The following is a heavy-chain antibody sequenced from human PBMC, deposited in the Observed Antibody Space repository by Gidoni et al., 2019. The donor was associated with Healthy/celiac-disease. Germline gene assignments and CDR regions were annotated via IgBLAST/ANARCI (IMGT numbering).Heavy chain of an antibody. CDR3: ARGEKRLLGDYVWGSHYYYGMDV. J-gene: IGHJ6*02. CDR1: GYTFTSYD. V-gene: IGHV1-8*03. CDR2: MTPNSGNT. Sequence: QVQLVQSGAEVKKPGASVKVSCKASGYTFTSYDINWVRQATGQGLEWMGWMTPNSGNTGYAQKFQGRVTITRNTSISTAYMELSSVRSEDTAVYYCARGEKRLLGDYVWGSHYYYGMDVWGQGTTVTVSS. D-gene: IGHD3-16*01.